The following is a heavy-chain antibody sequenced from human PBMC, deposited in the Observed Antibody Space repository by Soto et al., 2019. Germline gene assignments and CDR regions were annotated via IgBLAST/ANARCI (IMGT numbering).Heavy chain of an antibody. CDR1: GFTVSSNY. D-gene: IGHD3-9*01. CDR3: ARMGTDYSYWFDY. Sequence: GGSLRLSCAASGFTVSSNYMSWVRQAPGKGLEWVSVLYSDGSTYYADSVKGRFTISRDNSKNALYFQMNSLRAEDTAVYYCARMGTDYSYWFDYWGQGTLVTVSS. J-gene: IGHJ4*02. CDR2: LYSDGST. V-gene: IGHV3-53*01.